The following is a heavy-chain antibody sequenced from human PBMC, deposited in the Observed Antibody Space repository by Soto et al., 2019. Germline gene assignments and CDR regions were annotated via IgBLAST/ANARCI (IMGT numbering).Heavy chain of an antibody. Sequence: SVKVSCKASGGTFSSYAISWVRQAPGQGLEWMGGIIPIFGTANYAQKFQGRVTMTTDTSTSTAYMELRSLRSDDTAVYYCARVMGATYYYDSSGLYYFDYWGQGTLVTVSS. CDR1: GGTFSSYA. CDR3: ARVMGATYYYDSSGLYYFDY. J-gene: IGHJ4*02. D-gene: IGHD3-22*01. CDR2: IIPIFGTA. V-gene: IGHV1-69*05.